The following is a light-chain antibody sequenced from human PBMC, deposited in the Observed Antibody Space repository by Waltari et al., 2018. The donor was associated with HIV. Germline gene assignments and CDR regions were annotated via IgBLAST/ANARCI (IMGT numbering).Light chain of an antibody. Sequence: SYELTQPPPVSVSPGQTARITCSGDAWPKQYAYWYPQKQSHAPLLVLDKDNERPSAIPERFSGSSSGTTVALTISGVHTEDDADYYCQSADSTGSYPDVFGTGTKVTVL. J-gene: IGLJ1*01. CDR2: KDN. CDR3: QSADSTGSYPDV. CDR1: AWPKQY. V-gene: IGLV3-25*03.